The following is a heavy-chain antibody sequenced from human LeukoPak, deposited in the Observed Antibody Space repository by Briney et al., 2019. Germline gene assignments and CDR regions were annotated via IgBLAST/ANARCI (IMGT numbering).Heavy chain of an antibody. J-gene: IGHJ5*02. Sequence: RASVKVSCKASGFVFTGYGFTWVRQAPGQGLEWMGWISANDGKIHYSERHQGRVTMSTDTVTSTVYMELRSLRSDDTAVYYCARGGFRRGSSSLDNWFDPWGQGTLVTVSS. V-gene: IGHV1-18*01. CDR3: ARGGFRRGSSSLDNWFDP. CDR1: GFVFTGYG. D-gene: IGHD6-6*01. CDR2: ISANDGKI.